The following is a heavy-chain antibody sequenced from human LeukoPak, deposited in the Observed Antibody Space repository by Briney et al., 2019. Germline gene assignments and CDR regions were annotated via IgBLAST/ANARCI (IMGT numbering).Heavy chain of an antibody. CDR2: IYHSGST. Sequence: SETLSLTCTVSGYSISSGYYWGWIRQPPGKGLEWIGSIYHSGSTYYNPSLKSRVTISVDTSKNQFSLKLSSVTAADTAVYYCARKYYDILTGYYRYYFDYWGQGTLVTVSS. CDR1: GYSISSGYY. J-gene: IGHJ4*02. CDR3: ARKYYDILTGYYRYYFDY. V-gene: IGHV4-38-2*02. D-gene: IGHD3-9*01.